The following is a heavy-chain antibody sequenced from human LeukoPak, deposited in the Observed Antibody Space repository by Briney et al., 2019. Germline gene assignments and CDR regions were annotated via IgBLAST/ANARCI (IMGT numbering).Heavy chain of an antibody. CDR2: IDPSDSYT. CDR3: ARHGGYMTSPFDY. Sequence: GESLRISCKGSGYSFTSYWISWVRQMPGKGLEWMGRIDPSDSYTNYSPSFQGHVTISADKSISTAYLQWSSLKASDTAMYYGARHGGYMTSPFDYWGQGTLVTVSS. V-gene: IGHV5-10-1*01. J-gene: IGHJ4*02. CDR1: GYSFTSYW. D-gene: IGHD6-13*01.